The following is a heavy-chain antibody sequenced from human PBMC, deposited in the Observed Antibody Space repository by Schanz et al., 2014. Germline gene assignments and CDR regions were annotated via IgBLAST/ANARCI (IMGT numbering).Heavy chain of an antibody. J-gene: IGHJ4*02. CDR3: ARRNFYDKSAAFDY. CDR1: EFSFSSFG. V-gene: IGHV3-72*01. D-gene: IGHD3-9*01. CDR2: SRNKGHSYTS. Sequence: EVQLLESGGGLVRPGGSLRLSCAASEFSFSSFGMNWVRQAPGKGLEWVGHSRNKGHSYTSEYAASVKGRFTISRDESESSLYLQMDSLKTEDTAVYYCARRNFYDKSAAFDYWGQGSLVTVSS.